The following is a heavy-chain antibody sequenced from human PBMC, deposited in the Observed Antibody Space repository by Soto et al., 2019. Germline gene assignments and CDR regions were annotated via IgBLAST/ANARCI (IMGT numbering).Heavy chain of an antibody. CDR2: ISGSGSGT. D-gene: IGHD6-19*01. J-gene: IGHJ4*02. CDR1: GFTFSDFY. V-gene: IGHV3-11*06. CDR3: VRDARLASF. Sequence: QVQLVESGGGLVKPGGSLRISCAASGFTFSDFYMNWLRQTPGKGLEWLAYISGSGSGTNYADSVKGRFTISRDNAKNSLYLQMNSLRIEDTAVYYWVRDARLASFWGLGTLVTVSS.